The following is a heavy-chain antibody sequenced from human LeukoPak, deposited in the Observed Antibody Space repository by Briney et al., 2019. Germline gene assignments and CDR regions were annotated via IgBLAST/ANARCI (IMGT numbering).Heavy chain of an antibody. CDR3: AKVGIAARYYYYMDV. CDR1: GFTFDDYA. D-gene: IGHD6-6*01. CDR2: ICWNSGSI. J-gene: IGHJ6*03. Sequence: GRSLSLSCAASGFTFDDYAMHCVRQAPGKGLEWVSGICWNSGSIGYADSVKGRFTISRDNAKNSLYLQMNSLRAEDTDLYYCAKVGIAARYYYYMDVWGKGTTVTVSS. V-gene: IGHV3-9*01.